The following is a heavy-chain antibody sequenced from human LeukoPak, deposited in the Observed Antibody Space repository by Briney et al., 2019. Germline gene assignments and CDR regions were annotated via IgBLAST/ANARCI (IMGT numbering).Heavy chain of an antibody. J-gene: IGHJ6*03. D-gene: IGHD3-9*01. V-gene: IGHV4-59*01. CDR3: AREGLRYFDWLSASHYYMDV. CDR2: IYYSGST. CDR1: GGSISSYY. Sequence: SETLSLTYTVSGGSISSYYWSWIRQPPGKGLEWIGYIYYSGSTNYNPSLKSRVTISVDTSKNQFSLKLSSVTAADTAVYYCAREGLRYFDWLSASHYYMDVWGKGTTVTVSS.